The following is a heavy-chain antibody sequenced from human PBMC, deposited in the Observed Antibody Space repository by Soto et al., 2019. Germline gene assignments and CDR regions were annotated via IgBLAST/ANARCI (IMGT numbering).Heavy chain of an antibody. D-gene: IGHD2-15*01. CDR3: AKGIVAAAANRPSDY. Sequence: DVKLLESGGSLVQPGGSLTLSCAGSGFTFSNYAMSWVRQTPGKGLEWVSSISDAVDTTYYADSVKGRFTISRDNSKNTVFLQMSGLRGDDTALYYCAKGIVAAAANRPSDYWGRGTQVTVSS. V-gene: IGHV3-23*01. J-gene: IGHJ4*02. CDR2: ISDAVDTT. CDR1: GFTFSNYA.